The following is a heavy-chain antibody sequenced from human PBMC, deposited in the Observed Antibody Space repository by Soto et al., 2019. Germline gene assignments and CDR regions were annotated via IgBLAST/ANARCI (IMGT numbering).Heavy chain of an antibody. Sequence: GGSLRLSCAASGFTFTTYAMTWVRQTPTRGLEWVSSISEGGGAVWYRDSVKGRFTISRDNSKNTLSLQMNSLRVEDTAVYYCVGGTSSFNYNFDLWGRGTLVTVSS. CDR3: VGGTSSFNYNFDL. J-gene: IGHJ2*01. CDR2: ISEGGGAV. V-gene: IGHV3-23*01. D-gene: IGHD6-6*01. CDR1: GFTFTTYA.